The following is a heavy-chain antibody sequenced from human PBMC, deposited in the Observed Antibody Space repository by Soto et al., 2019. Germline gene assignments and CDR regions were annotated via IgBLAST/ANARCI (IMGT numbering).Heavy chain of an antibody. V-gene: IGHV4-59*01. J-gene: IGHJ4*02. CDR2: LHYTGSD. CDR3: ARSGHIFAGLV. CDR1: GSSINDYY. D-gene: IGHD2-21*01. Sequence: XETLSLTCSVAGSSINDYYGSWIRQSPGKGLEHIGYLHYTGSDNYNPSLKNRVTLSMDTSKNQFSLKLSSVTAADTAIYYCARSGHIFAGLVWGQGILVTVSS.